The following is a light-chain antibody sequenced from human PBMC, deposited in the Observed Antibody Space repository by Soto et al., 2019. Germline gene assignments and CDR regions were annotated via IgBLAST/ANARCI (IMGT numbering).Light chain of an antibody. CDR2: KAS. CDR1: QTITTS. CDR3: QQYDSYSVRT. J-gene: IGKJ1*01. Sequence: DIQMTQSPSTLSASVGAGVTITCRASQTITTSLAWYQQKPGKAPKLLIYKASSLESGVPSRFSGSGSGTEFTLTISSLQPDDFATYYCQQYDSYSVRTFGQGTKVEI. V-gene: IGKV1-5*03.